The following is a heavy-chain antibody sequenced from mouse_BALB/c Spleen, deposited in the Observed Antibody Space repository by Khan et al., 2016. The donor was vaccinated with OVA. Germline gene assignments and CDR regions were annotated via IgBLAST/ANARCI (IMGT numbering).Heavy chain of an antibody. D-gene: IGHD3-3*01. CDR1: GYSITSDYA. CDR3: TGGRAY. J-gene: IGHJ3*01. Sequence: VQLKESGPGLVKPSQSLSLTCTVTGYSITSDYAWNWIRQFPGNKLEWMGYISSSGSTSYTPSLKSRISITRDTSKNQLFLQLNSVTTEDTATYYCTGGRAYWGQGTLVTVSA. CDR2: ISSSGST. V-gene: IGHV3-2*02.